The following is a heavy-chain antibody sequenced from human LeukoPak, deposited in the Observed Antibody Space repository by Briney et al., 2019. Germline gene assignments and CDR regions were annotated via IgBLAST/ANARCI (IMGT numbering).Heavy chain of an antibody. Sequence: SGPTLVKPTRTLTLTCTFSGFSLSTDGEGVGWIRQSPGKALEWLALIYWDDDKRYSPSLKSRLTITKDTSKNQVVLTMTNMDPVDTATYYCTHIRTTVTTAWGQGTLVTVSS. D-gene: IGHD4-17*01. CDR3: THIRTTVTTA. V-gene: IGHV2-5*02. CDR2: IYWDDDK. CDR1: GFSLSTDGEG. J-gene: IGHJ5*02.